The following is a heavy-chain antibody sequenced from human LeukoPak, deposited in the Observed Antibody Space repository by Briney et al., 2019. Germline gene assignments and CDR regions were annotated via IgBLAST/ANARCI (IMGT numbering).Heavy chain of an antibody. D-gene: IGHD2-2*01. CDR1: GFTFSSYS. CDR2: ISSSSSTI. Sequence: GGSLRLSCAASGFTFSSYSMNWVRQAPEKGLEWVSYISSSSSTIYYADSVTGRFTISRDNAKNSLYLQMNSLRAEDTAVYYCARDKDTAMDQLLWWFDPWGQGTLVTVSS. V-gene: IGHV3-48*01. CDR3: ARDKDTAMDQLLWWFDP. J-gene: IGHJ5*02.